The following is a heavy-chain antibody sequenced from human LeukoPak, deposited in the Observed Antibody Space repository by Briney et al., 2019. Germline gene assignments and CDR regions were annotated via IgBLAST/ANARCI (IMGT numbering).Heavy chain of an antibody. Sequence: PGGSLRLSCAASGFSFPTHSFHWVRQSPGKGLEWVAYIGSSSSTIYQAKSTKGRISISRDNAKNSLFLQMSSLRVEDTAVYYCARERETFGIIDSWGQGTLVAVSS. D-gene: IGHD1-14*01. CDR3: ARERETFGIIDS. J-gene: IGHJ4*02. CDR1: GFSFPTHS. V-gene: IGHV3-48*04. CDR2: IGSSSSTI.